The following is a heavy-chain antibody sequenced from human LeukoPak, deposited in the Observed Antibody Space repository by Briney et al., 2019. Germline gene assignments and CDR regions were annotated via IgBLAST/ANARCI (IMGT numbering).Heavy chain of an antibody. CDR1: GGSISSSSYY. J-gene: IGHJ6*03. D-gene: IGHD6-6*01. CDR2: IYYSGST. V-gene: IGHV4-39*01. Sequence: SETLSLTCTVSGGSISSSSYYWGWIRQPPGKGLEWIGSIYYSGSTYYNPSLKSRVTISVDTSKNQFSLKLSSVTAADTAVYYCARSAPYSSSRGYMDVWGKGTTVTVSS. CDR3: ARSAPYSSSRGYMDV.